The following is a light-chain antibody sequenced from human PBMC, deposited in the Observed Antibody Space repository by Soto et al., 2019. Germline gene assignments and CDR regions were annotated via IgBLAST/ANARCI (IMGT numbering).Light chain of an antibody. CDR2: DAS. CDR1: QSVSIN. J-gene: IGKJ4*01. CDR3: QQYGSTHT. V-gene: IGKV3-20*01. Sequence: EIVMTQSPGTLSVSPGERATLSCRASQSVSINLAWYQQKPGQAPRLLIYDASIRATGIPDRFSGSGSGTDFTLTITRLEPEDFAVYYCQQYGSTHTFGGGTKVDIK.